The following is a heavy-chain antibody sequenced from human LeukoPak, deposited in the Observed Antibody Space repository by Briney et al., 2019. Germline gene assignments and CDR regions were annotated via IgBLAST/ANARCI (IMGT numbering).Heavy chain of an antibody. V-gene: IGHV3-23*01. D-gene: IGHD5-12*01. CDR3: AKDQGYSGYDPLDY. J-gene: IGHJ4*02. Sequence: GRSLRLSYAASGFTFSSYAMSWVRQAPGKGLELVSAISGSGGRTYYADSVKGRFTISRDNCKNTMYLQMNSLRAADTAVYYCAKDQGYSGYDPLDYWGQGTLVTVSS. CDR2: ISGSGGRT. CDR1: GFTFSSYA.